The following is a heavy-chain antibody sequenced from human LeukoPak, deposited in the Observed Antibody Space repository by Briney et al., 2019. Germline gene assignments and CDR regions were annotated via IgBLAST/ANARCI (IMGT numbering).Heavy chain of an antibody. D-gene: IGHD6-19*01. V-gene: IGHV4-34*01. CDR1: GGSFSGYY. Sequence: PSETLSLTCAVYGGSFSGYYWSWIRQPPGKGLEWIGEINHSGSTNHNPSLKSRVTISVDTSKNQFSLKLSSVTAADTAVYYCARGWGAGRGWYDYWGQGTLVTVSS. J-gene: IGHJ4*02. CDR2: INHSGST. CDR3: ARGWGAGRGWYDY.